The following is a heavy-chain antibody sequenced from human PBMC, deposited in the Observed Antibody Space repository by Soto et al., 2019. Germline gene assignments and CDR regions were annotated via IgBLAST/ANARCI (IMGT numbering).Heavy chain of an antibody. CDR1: GDSVSSGSSY. V-gene: IGHV4-61*01. CDR2: IYYSGST. J-gene: IGHJ5*02. Sequence: SETLSLTCSVSGDSVSSGSSYWNWIRQPPGKGLEWIGYIYYSGSTNYDPSLKSRVSISLDTSKNQFSLNLNSLTAADTAVYYCARDSYSHLWPWGQGTLVTVSS. D-gene: IGHD4-4*01. CDR3: ARDSYSHLWP.